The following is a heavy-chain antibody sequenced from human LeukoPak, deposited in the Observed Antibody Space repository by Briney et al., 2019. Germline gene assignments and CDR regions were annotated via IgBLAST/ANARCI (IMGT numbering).Heavy chain of an antibody. CDR2: IKSRVSGGTT. CDR1: GFTFDDYA. Sequence: GGSLRLSCAASGFTFDDYAMHWVRQAPGKGLEWVGRIKSRVSGGTTDYAAPVKGRFTISRDDSKNTLHLQMDSLRTEDTAVYYCTSDLPGGYSNYFDDWGQGTLVTVSS. V-gene: IGHV3-15*01. J-gene: IGHJ4*02. D-gene: IGHD4-23*01. CDR3: TSDLPGGYSNYFDD.